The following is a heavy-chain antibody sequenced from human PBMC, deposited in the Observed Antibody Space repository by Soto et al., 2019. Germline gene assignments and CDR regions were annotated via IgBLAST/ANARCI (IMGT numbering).Heavy chain of an antibody. V-gene: IGHV3-21*01. Sequence: ESGGGLVTPGGSLRLSCAASGFTFSSYSMNWVRQAPGKGLEWVSSISSSSSYIYYADSVKGRFTISRDNAKNSLYLQMNSLRAEDTAVYYCARDRITMVRGVTSRGWFDPWGQGTLVTVSS. CDR1: GFTFSSYS. CDR3: ARDRITMVRGVTSRGWFDP. J-gene: IGHJ5*02. D-gene: IGHD3-10*01. CDR2: ISSSSSYI.